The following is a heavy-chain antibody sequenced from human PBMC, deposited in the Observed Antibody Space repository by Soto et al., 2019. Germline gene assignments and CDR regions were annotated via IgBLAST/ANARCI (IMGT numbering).Heavy chain of an antibody. CDR3: AMTVIAPSPYLDH. CDR2: IYTTGAT. D-gene: IGHD4-17*01. CDR1: GDSISRKY. J-gene: IGHJ4*02. V-gene: IGHV4-4*07. Sequence: QVQLQESGPGLVKPSETLSLTCSVSGDSISRKYWSWLRQPAGGGLERSGRIYTTGATNYNSSLRSRASMSVDTSKNQFSLRLTSVTAADTAVYFCAMTVIAPSPYLDHWGQGLLVTVSS.